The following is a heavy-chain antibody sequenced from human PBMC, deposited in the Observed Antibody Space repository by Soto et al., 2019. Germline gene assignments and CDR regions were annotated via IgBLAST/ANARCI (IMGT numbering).Heavy chain of an antibody. V-gene: IGHV3-30*18. CDR2: ISYDGSNK. J-gene: IGHJ4*02. CDR3: AKAFRTPGIAAAGAYYFDY. D-gene: IGHD6-13*01. CDR1: GFTFSSYG. Sequence: GSLRLSCAASGFTFSSYGMHWVRQAPGKGLEWVAVISYDGSNKYYADSVKGRFTISRDNSKNTLYLQMNSLRAEDTAVYYCAKAFRTPGIAAAGAYYFDYWGQGTLVTAPQ.